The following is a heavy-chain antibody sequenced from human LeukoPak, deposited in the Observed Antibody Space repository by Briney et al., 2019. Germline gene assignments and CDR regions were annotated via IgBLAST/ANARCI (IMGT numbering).Heavy chain of an antibody. CDR1: GYTFTGYY. CDR3: AESTYPVYYFDY. Sequence: ASVKVSCKASGYTFTGYYMHWVRQAPGQGLEWMGWINPNSGGTNYAQKFQGRVTMTRDTSISTAYMELSRLRSDDTAVYYCAESTYPVYYFDYWGQGTLDTVSS. CDR2: INPNSGGT. D-gene: IGHD2/OR15-2a*01. V-gene: IGHV1-2*02. J-gene: IGHJ4*02.